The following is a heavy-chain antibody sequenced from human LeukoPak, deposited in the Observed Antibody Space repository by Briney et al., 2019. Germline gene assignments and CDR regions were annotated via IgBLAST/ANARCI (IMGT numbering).Heavy chain of an antibody. CDR3: ARDDYDSSGYYPPPSLDV. Sequence: ASVKVSCKASGYTFTSYGISWVRQAPGQGLERMGWISGYNGDTKYAQKLQGRVTMTTDTSTSTAYMELRSLRSDDTAVYYCARDDYDSSGYYPPPSLDVWGQGTTVTVSS. CDR2: ISGYNGDT. V-gene: IGHV1-18*01. D-gene: IGHD3-22*01. J-gene: IGHJ6*02. CDR1: GYTFTSYG.